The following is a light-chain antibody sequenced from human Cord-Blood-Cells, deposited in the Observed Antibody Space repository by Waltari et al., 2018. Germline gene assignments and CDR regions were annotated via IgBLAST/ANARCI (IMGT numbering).Light chain of an antibody. Sequence: QSALTQPASVSGSPGQSITISCTGTSSDVGGYNYVSWYQQHPGKAPKLMIYDVSNRHLGVSNRFSGSKSGNTASLTISGLQAEDEADYYCSSYTSSSTYWVFGGGTKLTVL. J-gene: IGLJ3*02. CDR1: SSDVGGYNY. V-gene: IGLV2-14*01. CDR2: DVS. CDR3: SSYTSSSTYWV.